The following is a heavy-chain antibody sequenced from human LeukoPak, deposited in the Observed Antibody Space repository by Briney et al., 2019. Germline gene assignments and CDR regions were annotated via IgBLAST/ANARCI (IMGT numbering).Heavy chain of an antibody. CDR3: ARGPPYNSTLGH. J-gene: IGHJ4*02. CDR1: GYALTNYY. Sequence: ASVKVSCKASGYALTNYYMSWVRQAPGQGPEWMGAIDPSSGNTQFAPKFEGRVTVTTDTSTSTVYMEMSSLRSDDTAMYYCARGPPYNSTLGHWGQGTLVIVSS. CDR2: IDPSSGNT. D-gene: IGHD6-13*01. V-gene: IGHV1-46*01.